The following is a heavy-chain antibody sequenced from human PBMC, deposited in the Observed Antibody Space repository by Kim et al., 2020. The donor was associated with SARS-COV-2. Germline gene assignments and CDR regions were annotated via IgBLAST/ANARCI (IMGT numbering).Heavy chain of an antibody. J-gene: IGHJ4*02. Sequence: YYNPSLKSRVTISVDTSKNQFSLKLSSVTAADTAVYYCARPVGADGALGYWGQGTLVTVSS. V-gene: IGHV4-39*01. D-gene: IGHD1-26*01. CDR3: ARPVGADGALGY.